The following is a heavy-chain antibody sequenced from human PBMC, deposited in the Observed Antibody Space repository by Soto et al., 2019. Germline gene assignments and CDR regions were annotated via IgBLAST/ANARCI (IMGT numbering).Heavy chain of an antibody. D-gene: IGHD3-9*01. CDR3: ARGPNLVLRYFDWLSPFDY. Sequence: PSETLSLTCAVSGGSFSGYSWSWIRQPPGKGLEWIGEINHSGSTNYNPSLKSRVTISVDTSKSQFYLKLSSVTAADTAVYYCARGPNLVLRYFDWLSPFDYWGQGTLVTVSS. J-gene: IGHJ4*02. CDR2: INHSGST. CDR1: GGSFSGYS. V-gene: IGHV4-34*01.